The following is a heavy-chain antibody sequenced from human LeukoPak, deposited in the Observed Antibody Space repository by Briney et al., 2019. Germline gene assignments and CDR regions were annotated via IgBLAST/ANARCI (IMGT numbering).Heavy chain of an antibody. V-gene: IGHV3-48*02. J-gene: IGHJ4*02. CDR1: GFIFSSYA. CDR2: ISGSGSSR. Sequence: PGGSLRLSCAASGFIFSSYALTWVRQAPGKGLEWVSVISGSGSSRYYADSVKGRFTISRDNAKNSLYLQMNSLRDEDTAVYYCARAHAVAGLGDYWGQGTLVTVSS. D-gene: IGHD6-19*01. CDR3: ARAHAVAGLGDY.